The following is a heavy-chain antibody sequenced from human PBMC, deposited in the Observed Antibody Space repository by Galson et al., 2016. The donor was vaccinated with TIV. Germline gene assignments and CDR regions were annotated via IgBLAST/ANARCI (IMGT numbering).Heavy chain of an antibody. Sequence: GWIRQPPGKGLEWIGSIYYSGSTYYNPSLKNRVAISLDTSKNHFSLKLSSVTAADTAVYFCATNLMVRGDLIPYSFDSWGQGTLVTVSS. D-gene: IGHD3-10*01. CDR2: IYYSGST. V-gene: IGHV4-39*02. CDR3: ATNLMVRGDLIPYSFDS. J-gene: IGHJ4*02.